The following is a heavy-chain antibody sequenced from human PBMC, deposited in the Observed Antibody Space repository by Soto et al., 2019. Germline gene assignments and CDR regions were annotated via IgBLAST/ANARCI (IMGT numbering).Heavy chain of an antibody. J-gene: IGHJ6*02. CDR2: IYYDGGNK. D-gene: IGHD3-10*01. CDR3: ANHSSGSPFYCGMDV. V-gene: IGHV3-33*06. Sequence: QVQLVESGGGVVQPGKSLRLSCVASGFTFSNFGMHWVRQAPGKGLEWVALIYYDGGNKYYADSVKGRFTISRDNSENTLNLQMNSDRAEDTAVYYCANHSSGSPFYCGMDVWGQGTTVTVSS. CDR1: GFTFSNFG.